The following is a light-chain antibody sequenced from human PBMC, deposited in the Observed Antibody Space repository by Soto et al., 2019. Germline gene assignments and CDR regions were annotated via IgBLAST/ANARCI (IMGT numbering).Light chain of an antibody. V-gene: IGKV3-11*01. CDR2: EAS. Sequence: EVVLTQSPATLSLSPGERATLSCRASQSVSNFLAWYQQKPGQAPRLLIYEASNRATDIPARFSGSGSGTXXXXXXSXXXXXDXXXXYCQHRRTFGPGTKVDIK. J-gene: IGKJ3*01. CDR1: QSVSNF. CDR3: QHRRT.